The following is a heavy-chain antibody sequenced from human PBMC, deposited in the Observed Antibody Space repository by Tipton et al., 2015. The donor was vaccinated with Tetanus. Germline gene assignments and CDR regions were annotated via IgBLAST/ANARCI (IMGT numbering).Heavy chain of an antibody. CDR3: VSGAALDY. CDR1: GFSITNYR. CDR2: ITSTSRYI. D-gene: IGHD6-25*01. V-gene: IGHV3-21*01. Sequence: LRLSCAVTGFSITNYRMNWVRQAPGRGLEWVSSITSTSRYIYYAASVKGRFTISRDNAKNSVYLQMNSLRADDTAVYYCVSGAALDYWGQGTQVTVSS. J-gene: IGHJ4*02.